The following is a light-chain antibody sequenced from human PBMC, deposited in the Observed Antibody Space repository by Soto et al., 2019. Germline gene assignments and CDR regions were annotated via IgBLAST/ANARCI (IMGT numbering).Light chain of an antibody. CDR1: QSISAW. Sequence: DLQMTQSPSTLSASVEDRVTITCRASQSISAWLAWYQQKPGKAPKLLVYKASTLETGVPSRFSGSGSGTEVTLTISSLQPDDFATYYCHQYHKFPYTVGQGTKLEIK. J-gene: IGKJ2*01. V-gene: IGKV1-5*03. CDR2: KAS. CDR3: HQYHKFPYT.